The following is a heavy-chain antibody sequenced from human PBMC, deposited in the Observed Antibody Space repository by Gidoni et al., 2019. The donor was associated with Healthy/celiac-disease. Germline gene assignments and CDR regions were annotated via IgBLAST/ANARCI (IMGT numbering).Heavy chain of an antibody. V-gene: IGHV4-4*07. J-gene: IGHJ5*02. CDR3: ARSRADWLGNWFDP. CDR2: ISPRGST. CDR1: GGSISSSY. D-gene: IGHD3-9*01. Sequence: QVQLQESGTGLVKPSETLSLTCTVPGGSISSSYWSWIRQPAGKGLVWSVRISPRGSTHYNPSLKLPVPMSVDTSKNQFSLKLSSVTAADPAVYYCARSRADWLGNWFDPWGQGTLVTVSS.